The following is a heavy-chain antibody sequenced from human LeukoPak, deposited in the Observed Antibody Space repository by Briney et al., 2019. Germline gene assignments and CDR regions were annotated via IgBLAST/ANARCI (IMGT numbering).Heavy chain of an antibody. CDR3: ARRHCSGDSCSAFDI. D-gene: IGHD2-15*01. Sequence: SGGSLRLSCAASGFIVSSNYMSWVRQAPGKGLEWISLVYTDGSTNYADSVKGRFTISRDNSKNTLYLQMNSLRAEDTALYYCARRHCSGDSCSAFDIWGQGTMVTVSS. CDR2: VYTDGST. V-gene: IGHV3-53*01. CDR1: GFIVSSNY. J-gene: IGHJ3*02.